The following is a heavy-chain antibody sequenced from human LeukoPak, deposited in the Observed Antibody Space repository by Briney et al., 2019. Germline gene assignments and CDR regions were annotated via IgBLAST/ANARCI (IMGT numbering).Heavy chain of an antibody. Sequence: GGSLRLSCAASGFTVSSYYMNWVRQAPGKELEWVSVIYTGGGRYYADSVRGRFTISRDTSKNMVFLQMNSLRVEDTAVYYCAKDSYYYGSGSYPLGYWGQGTLVTVSS. V-gene: IGHV3-53*01. J-gene: IGHJ4*02. CDR1: GFTVSSYY. CDR3: AKDSYYYGSGSYPLGY. D-gene: IGHD3-10*01. CDR2: IYTGGGR.